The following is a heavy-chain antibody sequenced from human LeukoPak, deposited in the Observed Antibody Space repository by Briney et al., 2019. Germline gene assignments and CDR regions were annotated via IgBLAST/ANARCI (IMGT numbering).Heavy chain of an antibody. V-gene: IGHV3-23*01. CDR2: ISGSGGST. CDR1: GFTFSSYA. CDR3: AKAYCSSTSCSYYYYYYGMDV. Sequence: GGSLRLPCAASGFTFSSYAMSWVRQAPGKGLEWVSAISGSGGSTYYADSVKGRFTISRDNSKNTLYLQMNSLRAEDTAVYYCAKAYCSSTSCSYYYYYYGMDVWGQGTTVTVSS. D-gene: IGHD2-2*01. J-gene: IGHJ6*02.